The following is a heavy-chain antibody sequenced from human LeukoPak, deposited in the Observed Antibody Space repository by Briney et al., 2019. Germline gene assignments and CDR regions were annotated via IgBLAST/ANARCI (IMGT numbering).Heavy chain of an antibody. Sequence: GGSLRLSCAASGFTFSSYAMSWVRQAPGKGLEWVSAISGSGGSTYYADSVKSRFTISRDNSKNTLYLQMNSLRAEDTAVYYCAKDLEGGFSGYYYYYYGMDVWGQGTTVTVSS. CDR2: ISGSGGST. J-gene: IGHJ6*02. D-gene: IGHD3-3*01. CDR3: AKDLEGGFSGYYYYYYGMDV. CDR1: GFTFSSYA. V-gene: IGHV3-23*01.